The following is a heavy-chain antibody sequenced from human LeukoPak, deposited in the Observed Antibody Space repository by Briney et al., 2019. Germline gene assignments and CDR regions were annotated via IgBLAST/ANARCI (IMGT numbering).Heavy chain of an antibody. CDR1: GGTFSSYA. CDR2: IIPIFGTA. Sequence: ASVKVSCKASGGTFSSYAISWVRQATRQGLEWMGGIIPIFGTANYAQEFQGRVTITADESTSTAYMELSSLRSEDTAVYYCARGEGIVGNREYWGQGTLVTVSS. V-gene: IGHV1-69*13. J-gene: IGHJ4*02. CDR3: ARGEGIVGNREY. D-gene: IGHD1-26*01.